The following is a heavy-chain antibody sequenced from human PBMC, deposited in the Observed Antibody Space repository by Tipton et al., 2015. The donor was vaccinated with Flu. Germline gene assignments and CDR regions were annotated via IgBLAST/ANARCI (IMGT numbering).Heavy chain of an antibody. CDR3: ARDVGRVITVSRTLDY. CDR2: IKQDGSEK. D-gene: IGHD3-10*01. J-gene: IGHJ4*02. V-gene: IGHV3-7*01. Sequence: SLRLSCEVSGFTFSSYWMSWVRQAPGKGLEWAANIKQDGSEKYYVEFVKGRFTISRDNAKNSLYLQMSSLRAEDTAVYYCARDVGRVITVSRTLDYWGQGTLVTVSS. CDR1: GFTFSSYW.